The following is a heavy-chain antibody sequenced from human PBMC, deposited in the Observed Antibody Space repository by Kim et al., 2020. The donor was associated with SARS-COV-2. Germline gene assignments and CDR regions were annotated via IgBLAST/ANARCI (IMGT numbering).Heavy chain of an antibody. D-gene: IGHD6-19*01. Sequence: SETLSLTCAVYGGSFSGYYWSWIRQPPGKGLEWIGEINHSGSTNYNPSLKSRVTISVDTSKNQFSLKLSSVTAADTAVYYCARGANPPKVAGTQSFDYWGQGTLVTVSS. CDR2: INHSGST. CDR1: GGSFSGYY. J-gene: IGHJ4*02. CDR3: ARGANPPKVAGTQSFDY. V-gene: IGHV4-34*01.